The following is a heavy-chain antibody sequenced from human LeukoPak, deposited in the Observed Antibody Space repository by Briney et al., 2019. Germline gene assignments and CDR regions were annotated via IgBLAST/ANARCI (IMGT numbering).Heavy chain of an antibody. CDR1: GGTFSSYA. V-gene: IGHV1-69*06. D-gene: IGHD1-26*01. CDR2: IIPIFGTA. CDR3: ASRVGATTNYYYMDV. Sequence: PEASVKVSCKASGGTFSSYAISWVRQAPGQGLEWMGGIIPIFGTANYAQKFQGRVTITADKSTSTAYMELSSLRSEDTAVYYCASRVGATTNYYYMDVWGKGTTVTISS. J-gene: IGHJ6*03.